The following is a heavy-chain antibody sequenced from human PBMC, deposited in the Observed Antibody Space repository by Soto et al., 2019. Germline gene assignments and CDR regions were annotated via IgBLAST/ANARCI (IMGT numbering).Heavy chain of an antibody. D-gene: IGHD2-2*01. V-gene: IGHV4-34*01. CDR3: ARGERSSNYCSTRGPLDI. J-gene: IGHJ3*02. CDR2: INHSGST. CDR1: GGSFSGYY. Sequence: SETLSVTCAVYGGSFSGYYWTWIRQTPGKGLEWIGEINHSGSTNYKPSLKSRVSISADTSKKQFSLNLTSVTAADTAVYYCARGERSSNYCSTRGPLDILGQGPVVT.